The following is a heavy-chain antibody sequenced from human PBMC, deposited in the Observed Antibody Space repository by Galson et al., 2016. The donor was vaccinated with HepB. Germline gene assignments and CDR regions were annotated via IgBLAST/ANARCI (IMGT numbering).Heavy chain of an antibody. V-gene: IGHV2-5*02. J-gene: IGHJ4*02. D-gene: IGHD1-7*01. CDR1: GFSLSTRGVS. CDR2: IYWDDSK. Sequence: PALVKPTQTLTLTCTFSGFSLSTRGVSVGWIRQPSGKALEWLTLIYWDDSKRYSPSLKTRLTITKDTSRNQVVLTMTNMDPVDTATYYCAHRRELGSFDYWGQGTLVTVSS. CDR3: AHRRELGSFDY.